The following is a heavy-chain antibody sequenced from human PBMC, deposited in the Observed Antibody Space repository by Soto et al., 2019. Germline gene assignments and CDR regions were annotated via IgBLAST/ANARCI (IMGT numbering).Heavy chain of an antibody. J-gene: IGHJ3*02. CDR3: TRAKPYYYDSSGETTQHAAFDI. V-gene: IGHV3-13*01. Sequence: GGSLRLSCAASGFTFSSYDMHWVRQATGKGLEWVSAIGTAGDTYYPGSVKGRFTISRENAKNSCYLQMNSLRAGDTAVYYCTRAKPYYYDSSGETTQHAAFDIWGQGTMVTVSS. CDR2: IGTAGDT. CDR1: GFTFSSYD. D-gene: IGHD3-22*01.